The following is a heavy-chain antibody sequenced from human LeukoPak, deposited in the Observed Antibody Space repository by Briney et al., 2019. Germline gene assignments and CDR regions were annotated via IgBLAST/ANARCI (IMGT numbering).Heavy chain of an antibody. CDR1: GGSFSGYY. CDR2: IYYSGDT. J-gene: IGHJ4*02. D-gene: IGHD1-1*01. V-gene: IGHV4-34*01. Sequence: SETLFLTCAVYGGSFSGYYWSWIRQPPGKGLEWIGSIYYSGDTYYNPSLKSRVTISVDTSKNQFSLKVTSVTAADTAVYYCEGADREEAYNHRIDYWGQGTLVTVSS. CDR3: EGADREEAYNHRIDY.